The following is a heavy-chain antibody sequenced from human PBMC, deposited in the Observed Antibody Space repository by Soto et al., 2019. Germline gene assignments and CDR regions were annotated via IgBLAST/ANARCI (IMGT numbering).Heavy chain of an antibody. CDR2: ISAYNGNT. V-gene: IGHV1-18*01. J-gene: IGHJ6*02. CDR1: GYTFTSYG. Sequence: ASVKVSCKASGYTFTSYGISWVRQAPGQGLEWMGWISAYNGNTNYAQKLQGRVTMTTDTSTSTAYMELRSLRSDDTAVYYCARVRGLRGLLWVSDYYYYGMDVWGQGTRVTVSS. CDR3: ARVRGLRGLLWVSDYYYYGMDV. D-gene: IGHD3-10*01.